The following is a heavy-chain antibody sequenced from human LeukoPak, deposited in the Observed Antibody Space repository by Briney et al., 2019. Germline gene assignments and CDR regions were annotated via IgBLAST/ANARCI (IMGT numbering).Heavy chain of an antibody. CDR2: ISAYNGNT. Sequence: ASVNVSCKASGYTFTSYRVSLVRQAPGHGLEWMGWISAYNGNTNYAQKLQGRVTMTTDTSTSTAYMELRSLRSDDTAVYYCARYKENLWSGAPSSFDPWGQGTLVTVSS. V-gene: IGHV1-18*01. J-gene: IGHJ5*02. D-gene: IGHD3-10*01. CDR1: GYTFTSYR. CDR3: ARYKENLWSGAPSSFDP.